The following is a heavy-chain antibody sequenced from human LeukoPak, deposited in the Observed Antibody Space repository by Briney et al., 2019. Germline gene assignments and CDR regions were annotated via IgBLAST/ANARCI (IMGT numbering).Heavy chain of an antibody. CDR1: ALTSSSSI. D-gene: IGHD3-10*01. CDR2: ISSSSSSFI. Sequence: GGPLRLTCATSALTSSSSIVNGFRQAAGLGVGCVTSISSSSSSFIYYAGSVNGRFNISRDNTNSSPYLQMNSLGAEATAVYYCARRTSIWFGELLSSYYYYYGMDVWGQGTTVTVSS. V-gene: IGHV3-21*01. CDR3: ARRTSIWFGELLSSYYYYYGMDV. J-gene: IGHJ6*02.